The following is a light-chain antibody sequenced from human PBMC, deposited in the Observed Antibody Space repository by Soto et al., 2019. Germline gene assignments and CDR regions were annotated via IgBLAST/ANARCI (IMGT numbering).Light chain of an antibody. V-gene: IGKV1-39*01. J-gene: IGKJ1*01. CDR3: HQSYSTAWT. CDR1: QSISSY. CDR2: AAS. Sequence: DIQMTQSPSSLSASVGDRVTITCRASQSISSYLNWYQQNPGRPPKLLIYAASTLQSGVPSRFSGSGSGTDFTINISSLQPEDFATYYCHQSYSTAWTFGQGTKVEIK.